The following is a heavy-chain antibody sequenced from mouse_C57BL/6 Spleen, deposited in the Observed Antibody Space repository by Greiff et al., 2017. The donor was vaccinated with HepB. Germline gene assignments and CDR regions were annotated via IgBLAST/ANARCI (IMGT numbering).Heavy chain of an antibody. D-gene: IGHD2-2*01. J-gene: IGHJ2*01. Sequence: VQLKESGGDLVKPGGSLKLSCAASGFTFSSYGMSWVRQTPDKRLEWVATISSGGSYTYYPDSVKGRFTISRDNAKNTLYLQMSSLKSEDTAMYYCARLREVTYFDYWGQGTTLTVSS. CDR3: ARLREVTYFDY. V-gene: IGHV5-6*01. CDR2: ISSGGSYT. CDR1: GFTFSSYG.